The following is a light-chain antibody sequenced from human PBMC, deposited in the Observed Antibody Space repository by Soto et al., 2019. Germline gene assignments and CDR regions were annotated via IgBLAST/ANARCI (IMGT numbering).Light chain of an antibody. CDR2: DAS. CDR1: QSISSW. CDR3: SQYNSYSRT. J-gene: IGKJ1*01. Sequence: DIQMTQSPSTLSASVGDRVTITCRASQSISSWLAWYQQKPGKAPKLLIYDASSLESGVPSRFSGSGSGTEFTLTISSLQADDFATYYCSQYNSYSRTFGQGPKVEIK. V-gene: IGKV1-5*01.